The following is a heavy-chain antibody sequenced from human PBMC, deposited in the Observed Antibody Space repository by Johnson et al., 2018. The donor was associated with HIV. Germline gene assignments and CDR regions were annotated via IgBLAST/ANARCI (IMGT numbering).Heavy chain of an antibody. CDR3: ARESDSSGYYSDAFDI. V-gene: IGHV3-7*05. J-gene: IGHJ3*02. CDR2: IKQAGSEK. CDR1: GFTFSSYW. D-gene: IGHD3-22*01. Sequence: MLLVESGGGLVQPGGSLRLSCAASGFTFSSYWMSWVRQAPGKGLEWVANIKQAGSEKSYVDSVKGRFPISRDTAKNSLYLQMNSLRAEDTAVYYCARESDSSGYYSDAFDIWGQGTMVTVSS.